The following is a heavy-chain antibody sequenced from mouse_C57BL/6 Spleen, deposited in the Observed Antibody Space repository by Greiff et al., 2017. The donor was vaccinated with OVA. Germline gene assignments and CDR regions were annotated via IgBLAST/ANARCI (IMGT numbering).Heavy chain of an antibody. J-gene: IGHJ3*01. CDR2: INPNNGGT. V-gene: IGHV1-18*01. CDR1: GYTFTDYN. Sequence: EVKLMESGPELVKPGASVKIPCKASGYTFTDYNMDWVKQSHGKSLEWIGDINPNNGGTIYNQKFKGKATLTVDKSSSTAYMELRSLTSEDTAVYYCARREDDGYSFAYWGQGTLVTVSA. CDR3: ARREDDGYSFAY. D-gene: IGHD2-3*01.